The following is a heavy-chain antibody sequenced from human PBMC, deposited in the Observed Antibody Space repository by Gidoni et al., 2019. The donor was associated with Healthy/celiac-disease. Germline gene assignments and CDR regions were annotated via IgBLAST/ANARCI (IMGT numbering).Heavy chain of an antibody. Sequence: QVQLQQWGAGLLKPSETLSLTCAVYGGSFSGYYWSWIRQPPGKGLEWIGEINHSGSTNYNPSLKSRVTISVDTSKNQFSLKLSSVTAADTAVYYCAPQGGTGTNDYWGQGTLVTVSS. CDR1: GGSFSGYY. V-gene: IGHV4-34*01. J-gene: IGHJ4*02. CDR2: INHSGST. D-gene: IGHD1-7*01. CDR3: APQGGTGTNDY.